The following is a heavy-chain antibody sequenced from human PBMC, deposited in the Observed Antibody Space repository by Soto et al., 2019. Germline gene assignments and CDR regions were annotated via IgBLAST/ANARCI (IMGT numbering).Heavy chain of an antibody. D-gene: IGHD6-13*01. CDR1: GYTFTSYA. J-gene: IGHJ5*02. CDR2: INAGNGNT. V-gene: IGHV1-3*01. CDR3: ARKGSSWSNWFDP. Sequence: ASVKVSCKTSGYTFTSYAIHWVRQAPGQRLEWMGWINAGNGNTKYSQKFQGRVTITRDTSASTAYMELSSLRSEDTAVYYCARKGSSWSNWFDPWGQGTLVTV.